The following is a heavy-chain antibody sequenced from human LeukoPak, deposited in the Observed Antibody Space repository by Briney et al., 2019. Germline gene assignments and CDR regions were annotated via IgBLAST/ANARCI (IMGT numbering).Heavy chain of an antibody. CDR1: GGTFSSYA. Sequence: SVKVSCKASGGTFSSYAISWVRQAPGQGLEWMGRIIPILGIANYAQKFQGRVTITADKSTSTAYMELSSLRSDDTAVYYCATDDYYDSSGYYYFDYWGQGTLVTVSS. J-gene: IGHJ4*02. CDR2: IIPILGIA. V-gene: IGHV1-69*04. CDR3: ATDDYYDSSGYYYFDY. D-gene: IGHD3-22*01.